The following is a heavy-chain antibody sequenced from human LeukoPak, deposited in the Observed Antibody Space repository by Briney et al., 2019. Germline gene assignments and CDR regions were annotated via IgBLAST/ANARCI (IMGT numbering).Heavy chain of an antibody. D-gene: IGHD7-27*01. V-gene: IGHV1-8*01. CDR1: GHTSTTYD. Sequence: ASVKVSCRASGHTSTTYDLNWVRQAPGQGLEWLGWMSPISGNTGYAQKFQGRVTMTRDTSISTAYMELSSLRSEDTAVYYCARGPPNWGFDYWGQGTLVTVSS. CDR2: MSPISGNT. CDR3: ARGPPNWGFDY. J-gene: IGHJ4*02.